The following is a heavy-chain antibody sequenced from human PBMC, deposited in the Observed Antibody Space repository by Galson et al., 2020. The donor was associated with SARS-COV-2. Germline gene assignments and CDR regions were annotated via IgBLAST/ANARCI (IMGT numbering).Heavy chain of an antibody. CDR2: INHSGST. D-gene: IGHD1-26*01. V-gene: IGHV4-34*01. Sequence: SQASETLSLTCAVYGGSFSGYYWSWICQPPGKGLEWIGEINHSGSTNYNPSLKSRVTISVDTSKNQFSLKLSSVTAADTAVYYCARVPPPGATSGEEIAGPLGAIDYWGQGTLVTVSS. J-gene: IGHJ4*02. CDR1: GGSFSGYY. CDR3: ARVPPPGATSGEEIAGPLGAIDY.